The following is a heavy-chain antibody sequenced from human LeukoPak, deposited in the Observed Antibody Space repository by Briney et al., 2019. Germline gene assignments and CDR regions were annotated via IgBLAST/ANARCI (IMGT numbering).Heavy chain of an antibody. CDR1: GFTFSSYD. J-gene: IGHJ4*02. Sequence: QPGRSLRLYCAASGFTFSSYDLHWVRQATGKGLEWVSAIGTAGDTCYPGSVKGRFTISRENAKNSLYLQMNSLRAGDTAVYYCARGMNHRSYSSGWHVWGQGTLVTVSS. CDR2: IGTAGDT. CDR3: ARGMNHRSYSSGWHV. V-gene: IGHV3-13*04. D-gene: IGHD6-19*01.